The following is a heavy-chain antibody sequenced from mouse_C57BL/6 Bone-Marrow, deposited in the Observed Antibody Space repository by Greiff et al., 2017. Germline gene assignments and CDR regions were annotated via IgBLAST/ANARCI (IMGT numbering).Heavy chain of an antibody. Sequence: VQLQQSGAELVRPGASVKLSCTASGFNIKDDYIHWVKQRPEQGLEWLGWIYPEIGDTEYASKFQGKATITSDTSSHTAYLQLSSLSSEDTAVYYCSSFDGNYFDFWGQGTPLTVAS. J-gene: IGHJ2*01. D-gene: IGHD2-3*01. CDR3: SSFDGNYFDF. CDR2: IYPEIGDT. CDR1: GFNIKDDY. V-gene: IGHV14-4*01.